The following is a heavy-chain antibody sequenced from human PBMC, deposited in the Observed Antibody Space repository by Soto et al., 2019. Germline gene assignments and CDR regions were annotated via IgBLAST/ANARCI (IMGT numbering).Heavy chain of an antibody. V-gene: IGHV1-2*04. CDR3: AKDRYGSLEGGMDV. J-gene: IGHJ6*02. D-gene: IGHD1-26*01. CDR2: INPNSGGT. CDR1: GYTFTGYY. Sequence: GASVKISCKASGYTFTGYYMQWVRQAPGQGLEWMGWINPNSGGTNYAQKFQGWVTMTRDTSISTAYMELSRLRGEGTALYYCAKDRYGSLEGGMDVWGQGTTVTVSS.